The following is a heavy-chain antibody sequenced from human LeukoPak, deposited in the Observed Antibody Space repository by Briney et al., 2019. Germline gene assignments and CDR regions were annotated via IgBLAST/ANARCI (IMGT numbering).Heavy chain of an antibody. D-gene: IGHD4-17*01. V-gene: IGHV3-74*01. CDR1: GFTFSTYR. CDR2: INGDGSRT. CDR3: ARLREGDYHFDY. J-gene: IGHJ4*02. Sequence: GGSLRLSCVASGFTFSTYRMNWVRQAPGKGLVWVSRINGDGSRTTYADSVKGRFTISRDNAKNTLYLQMNSLRAEDTAVYYCARLREGDYHFDYWGQGTLVTVSS.